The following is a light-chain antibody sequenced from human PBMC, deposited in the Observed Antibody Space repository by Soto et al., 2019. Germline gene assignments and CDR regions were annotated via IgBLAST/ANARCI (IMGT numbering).Light chain of an antibody. CDR1: QSGSSSY. V-gene: IGKV3-20*01. CDR3: QQYGYSPT. CDR2: AAS. Sequence: IVLRQGPGTVSLSPVERATLSCRASQSGSSSYLAWYQQKPGQAHRLLIYAASSRATGIPDRFSGSGSGTDFTLSISRLEPEEFAVYCCQQYGYSPTFGGGTKVDIK. J-gene: IGKJ4*01.